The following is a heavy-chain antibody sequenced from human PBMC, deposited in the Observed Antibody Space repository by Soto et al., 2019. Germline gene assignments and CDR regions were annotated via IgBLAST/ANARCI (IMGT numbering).Heavy chain of an antibody. CDR2: ISGSGDST. CDR3: AKSVRSGWYSGFDI. CDR1: GFTFSSYV. J-gene: IGHJ3*02. D-gene: IGHD6-19*01. V-gene: IGHV3-23*01. Sequence: EVQLLESGGGLVQPGGSLRVSCAASGFTFSSYVMSWVRQAPGKGLEWVSGISGSGDSTNHADSVKGRFTISRDNSKNTVYLQMNSLRAEDTAVYYCAKSVRSGWYSGFDIWGQGTTVTVSS.